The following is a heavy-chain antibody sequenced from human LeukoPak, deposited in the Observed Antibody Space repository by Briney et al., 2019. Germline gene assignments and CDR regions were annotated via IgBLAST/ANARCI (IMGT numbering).Heavy chain of an antibody. J-gene: IGHJ4*02. Sequence: ASVKVSCKASGYTFTGYYMHWVRQAPGQGLEWMGWINPNSGGTNYAQKFQGRVTMTGDTSISTAYMDLSSLRSDDTAVYYCTLVWGSYRWIFDYWGQGTLVTDSS. CDR3: TLVWGSYRWIFDY. CDR2: INPNSGGT. D-gene: IGHD3-16*02. CDR1: GYTFTGYY. V-gene: IGHV1-2*02.